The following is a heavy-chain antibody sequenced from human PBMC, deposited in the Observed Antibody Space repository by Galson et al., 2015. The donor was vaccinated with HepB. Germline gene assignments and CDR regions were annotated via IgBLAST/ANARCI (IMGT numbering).Heavy chain of an antibody. V-gene: IGHV3-33*08. D-gene: IGHD3-10*01. Sequence: SLRLSCAASGFTFSNYGMHWVHQAPGKGLEWVAVIWYDGSNKYYADSVKGRFTISRDNSKNTLYLQMNSLRAEDTAVYYCARVRSYYDSGSPPGYWGQGTLVTVSS. J-gene: IGHJ4*02. CDR2: IWYDGSNK. CDR3: ARVRSYYDSGSPPGY. CDR1: GFTFSNYG.